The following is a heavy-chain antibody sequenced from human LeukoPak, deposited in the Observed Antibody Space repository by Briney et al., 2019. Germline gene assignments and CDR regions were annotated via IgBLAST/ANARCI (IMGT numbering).Heavy chain of an antibody. CDR3: ATRGDSPQWYFDL. V-gene: IGHV3-30*02. Sequence: GGSLRLSCAASGFTFSSYGMHWVRQAPGKGPEWVAFIRYDGSNKYYADSVKGRFTISRDNSKNTLYLQMNSLRAEDTAVYYCATRGDSPQWYFDLWGRGTLVTVSS. J-gene: IGHJ2*01. CDR1: GFTFSSYG. CDR2: IRYDGSNK. D-gene: IGHD2-21*01.